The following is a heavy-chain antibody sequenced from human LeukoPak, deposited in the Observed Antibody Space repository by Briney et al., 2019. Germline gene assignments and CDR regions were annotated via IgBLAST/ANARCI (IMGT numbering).Heavy chain of an antibody. Sequence: GASVKVSCKASGYTFTNSYIHWVRQAPGQDLEWMGLINPDGGNTNYAQNFQGRVTLTRDTSTSTVYMELSSLRSEDTAIYYCARIRDGYNDAYDLWGQGTVVTVPS. D-gene: IGHD5-24*01. J-gene: IGHJ3*01. CDR2: INPDGGNT. CDR3: ARIRDGYNDAYDL. CDR1: GYTFTNSY. V-gene: IGHV1-46*01.